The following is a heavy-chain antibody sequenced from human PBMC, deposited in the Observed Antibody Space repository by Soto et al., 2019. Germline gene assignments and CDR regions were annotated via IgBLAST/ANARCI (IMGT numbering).Heavy chain of an antibody. CDR1: GFTFSSYG. J-gene: IGHJ5*02. CDR2: ISYDGSNK. D-gene: IGHD6-13*01. Sequence: GGSLRLSCAASGFTFSSYGMHWVRQAPGKGLEWVAVISYDGSNKYYADSVKGRFTISRDNSKNTLYLQMNSLRAEDTAVYYCAKDLGRQQQLAAPPSTWGQGTLVTVSS. CDR3: AKDLGRQQQLAAPPST. V-gene: IGHV3-30*18.